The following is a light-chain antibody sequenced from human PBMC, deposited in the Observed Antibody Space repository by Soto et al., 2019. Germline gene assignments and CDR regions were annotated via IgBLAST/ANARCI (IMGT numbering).Light chain of an antibody. CDR1: QSISSW. CDR2: KAS. Sequence: DIQMTQSPSTLSASVGDRVTITSRASQSISSWLAWYQQKPGKAPKLLIYKASSLESGVPSRFSGSGSGTEFTLTISSLQPDDFATYFCQQYSGYPFTFGPGTKVDIE. J-gene: IGKJ3*01. V-gene: IGKV1-5*03. CDR3: QQYSGYPFT.